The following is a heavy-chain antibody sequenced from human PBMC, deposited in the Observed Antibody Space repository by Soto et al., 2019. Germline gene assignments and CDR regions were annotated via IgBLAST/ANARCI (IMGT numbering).Heavy chain of an antibody. Sequence: QVQLVESGGGVVQPGRSLRLSCAASGFTFSSYGMHWVRQAPGKGLEWVAVISYDGSNKYYADSVKGRFTISRDNSKNTLYLQMNSLRAEDAAVYYCAKALFLGELPDMYYYYYYGMDVWGQGTTVTVSS. CDR2: ISYDGSNK. D-gene: IGHD1-26*01. V-gene: IGHV3-30*18. J-gene: IGHJ6*02. CDR1: GFTFSSYG. CDR3: AKALFLGELPDMYYYYYYGMDV.